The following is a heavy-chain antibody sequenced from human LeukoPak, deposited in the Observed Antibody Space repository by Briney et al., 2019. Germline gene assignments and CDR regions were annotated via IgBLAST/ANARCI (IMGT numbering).Heavy chain of an antibody. CDR3: AADHDIVVGDDYYYYYGMDV. CDR1: GYTLTGYY. V-gene: IGHV1-2*02. J-gene: IGHJ6*02. D-gene: IGHD2-15*01. Sequence: GASVKVSCKASGYTLTGYYMHWVRQAPGQGLEWMGWINPNSGGTNYAQKFQGRVTMTRDTSISTAYMELSSLRSEDTAVYYCAADHDIVVGDDYYYYYGMDVWGQGTTVTVSS. CDR2: INPNSGGT.